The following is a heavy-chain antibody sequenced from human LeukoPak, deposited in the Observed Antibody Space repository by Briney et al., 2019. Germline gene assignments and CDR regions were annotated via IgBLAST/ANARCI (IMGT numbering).Heavy chain of an antibody. V-gene: IGHV3-53*01. CDR1: GFTFSNNY. CDR2: IYSGGTT. CDR3: AKEAGTGWFDP. J-gene: IGHJ5*02. D-gene: IGHD6-13*01. Sequence: GGSLRLSCAASGFTFSNNYMSWVRQAPGKGLEWVSVIYSGGTTYYADSVKGRFTISRDNSKNTLYLQMNSLRAEDTAVYYCAKEAGTGWFDPWGQGTLVTVSS.